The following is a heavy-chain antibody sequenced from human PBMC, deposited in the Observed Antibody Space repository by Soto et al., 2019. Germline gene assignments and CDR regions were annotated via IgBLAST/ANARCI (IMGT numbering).Heavy chain of an antibody. D-gene: IGHD3-3*01. CDR3: AKGRIDFWSGYYGYYFYGMDV. J-gene: IGHJ6*02. Sequence: EVQLLESGGGLVQPGGSLRLSCAASGFTFSSYAMSWVRQAPGKGLEWVSAISGTGGSTYDADSVKGRFTISRDNSKNTLSLEMSSLRAEDTAVYYRAKGRIDFWSGYYGYYFYGMDVWGQGSTVTVSS. V-gene: IGHV3-23*01. CDR2: ISGTGGST. CDR1: GFTFSSYA.